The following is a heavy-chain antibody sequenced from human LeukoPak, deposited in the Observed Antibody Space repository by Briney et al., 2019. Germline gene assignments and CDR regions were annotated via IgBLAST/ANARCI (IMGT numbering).Heavy chain of an antibody. V-gene: IGHV4-34*01. CDR3: ARLLNYVDIVATIFGYYYMDV. CDR2: INHSGST. J-gene: IGHJ6*03. D-gene: IGHD5-12*01. Sequence: PSETLSLTCAVYGGSFSGYYWSWIRQPPRKGLEWIGEINHSGSTNYNPSLKSRVTISVDTSKNQFSLKLSSVTAADTAVYYCARLLNYVDIVATIFGYYYMDVWGKGTTVTVSS. CDR1: GGSFSGYY.